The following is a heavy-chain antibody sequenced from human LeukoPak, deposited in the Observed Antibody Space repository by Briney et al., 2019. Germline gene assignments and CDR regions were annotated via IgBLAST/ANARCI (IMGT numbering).Heavy chain of an antibody. CDR1: GYTFTGYY. V-gene: IGHV1-2*04. Sequence: GASVKVSCKASGYTFTGYYMHWVRQAPGQGLEWMGWINPNSGGTNYAQKFQGWVTMTTDTSTSTAYMELRSLRSDDTAVYYCARDRATDAFDIWGQGTMVTVSS. CDR3: ARDRATDAFDI. CDR2: INPNSGGT. J-gene: IGHJ3*02. D-gene: IGHD1-26*01.